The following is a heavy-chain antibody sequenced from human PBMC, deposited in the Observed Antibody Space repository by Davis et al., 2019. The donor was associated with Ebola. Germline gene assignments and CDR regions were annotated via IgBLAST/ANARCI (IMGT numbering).Heavy chain of an antibody. CDR3: ARSITIFGFDP. J-gene: IGHJ5*02. Sequence: SETLSLTCTVSGVSISSYYWSWLLQPPGKELEWIRYIYYSGSTNYNPSLKSRVTISVDTSKNQFSLKLSSVTAADTAVYYCARSITIFGFDPWGQGTLVTVSS. CDR1: GVSISSYY. D-gene: IGHD3-3*01. CDR2: IYYSGST. V-gene: IGHV4-59*01.